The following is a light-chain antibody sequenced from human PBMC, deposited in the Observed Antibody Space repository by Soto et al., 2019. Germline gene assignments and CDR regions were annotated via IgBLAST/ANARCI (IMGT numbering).Light chain of an antibody. J-gene: IGKJ5*01. V-gene: IGKV3D-15*01. CDR3: QQHNQWPIT. CDR1: HDVSVA. Sequence: IILTQSPATLSLSPGEGATLSCRASHDVSVALVWYRQRPGQSPRLLIYCISTRATGIPARFSGSGSGTEFTLTINSLQSEDSAVYYCQQHNQWPITFGQGTRLEIK. CDR2: CIS.